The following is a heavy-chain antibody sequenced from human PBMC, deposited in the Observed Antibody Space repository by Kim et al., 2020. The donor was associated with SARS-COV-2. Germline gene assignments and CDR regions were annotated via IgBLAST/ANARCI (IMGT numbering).Heavy chain of an antibody. D-gene: IGHD2-2*01. CDR3: AKLPELLSHIDY. V-gene: IGHV3-9*01. CDR2: ISWNSGSI. CDR1: GFTFDDYA. Sequence: GGSLRLSCAASGFTFDDYAMHWVRQAPGKGLEWVSGISWNSGSIGYADSVKGRFTISRDNAKNSLYLQMNSLRAEDTALYYCAKLPELLSHIDYWGQGTLVTVSS. J-gene: IGHJ4*02.